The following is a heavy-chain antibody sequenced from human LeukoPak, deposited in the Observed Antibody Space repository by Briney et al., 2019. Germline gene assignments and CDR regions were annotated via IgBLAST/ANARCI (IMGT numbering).Heavy chain of an antibody. V-gene: IGHV1-69*05. J-gene: IGHJ3*02. CDR3: AGRDGYNYAAFDI. CDR2: IIPIFGTA. CDR1: GGTFSSYA. Sequence: ASVKVSCKASGGTFSSYAISWVRQAPGQGFEWMGGIIPIFGTANYAQKFQGRVTITTDESTSTAYMELSSLRSEDTAVYYCAGRDGYNYAAFDIWGQGTMVTVSS. D-gene: IGHD5-24*01.